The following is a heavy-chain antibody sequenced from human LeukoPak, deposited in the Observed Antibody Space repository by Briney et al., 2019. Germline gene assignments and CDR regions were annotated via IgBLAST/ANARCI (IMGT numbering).Heavy chain of an antibody. CDR3: TTGRDGYNHYYYYYGMDV. J-gene: IGHJ6*02. CDR1: GFTFSNAW. D-gene: IGHD5-24*01. V-gene: IGHV3-15*01. CDR2: IKSKTDGGTT. Sequence: GGSLRLSCAASGFTFSNAWMSWVRQAPGKGLEWVGRIKSKTDGGTTDYAAPVKGRFTISRDDSKNTLYLQMNSLKTEDTAVYYCTTGRDGYNHYYYYYGMDVWGQGTTVTVSS.